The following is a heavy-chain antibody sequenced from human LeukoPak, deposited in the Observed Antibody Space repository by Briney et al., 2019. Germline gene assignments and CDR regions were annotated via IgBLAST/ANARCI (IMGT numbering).Heavy chain of an antibody. CDR1: GYTFTGYY. CDR3: ARSPDILTGEKFDY. CDR2: INPNSGGT. Sequence: ASVKGSCKASGYTFTGYYMHWVRQAPGQGLEWMGWINPNSGGTNYAQKFQDRVTMTRDTSISTVYMELSRLRSDDTAVYYCARSPDILTGEKFDYWGQGTLVTVSS. D-gene: IGHD3-9*01. J-gene: IGHJ4*02. V-gene: IGHV1-2*02.